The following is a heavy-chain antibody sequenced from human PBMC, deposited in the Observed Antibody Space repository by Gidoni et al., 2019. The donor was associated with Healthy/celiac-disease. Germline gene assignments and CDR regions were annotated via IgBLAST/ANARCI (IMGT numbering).Heavy chain of an antibody. CDR3: ASGGVRGQVARDY. D-gene: IGHD3-16*01. Sequence: EVQLVESGGGLVKPGGSLRLSCAASGFTFSSYSMNWGRQAPGKGLEWVSSISSSSSYIYDTDSVKGRFTISRDNAKNSLYLQMNRLRAEDTAVYYCASGGVRGQVARDYWGQGTLVTVSS. CDR1: GFTFSSYS. J-gene: IGHJ4*02. CDR2: ISSSSSYI. V-gene: IGHV3-21*01.